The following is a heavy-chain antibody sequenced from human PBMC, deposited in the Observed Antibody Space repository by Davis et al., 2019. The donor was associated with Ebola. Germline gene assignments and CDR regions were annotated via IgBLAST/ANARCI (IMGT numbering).Heavy chain of an antibody. J-gene: IGHJ6*02. Sequence: PGGSLRLSCAASGFTFDDYAMHWVRQAPGKCLEWVSGISWNSGSIGYADSVKGRFTISRDNAKNSLYLQMNSLRAEDTALYYCAKDLLDIVVVPAAIRNYYYYGMDVWGQGTTVTVSS. CDR1: GFTFDDYA. V-gene: IGHV3-9*01. CDR2: ISWNSGSI. CDR3: AKDLLDIVVVPAAIRNYYYYGMDV. D-gene: IGHD2-2*02.